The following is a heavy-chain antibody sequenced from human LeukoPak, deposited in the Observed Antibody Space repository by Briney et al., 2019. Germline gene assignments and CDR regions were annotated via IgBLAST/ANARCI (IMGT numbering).Heavy chain of an antibody. V-gene: IGHV1-8*01. CDR3: AASTIAAFSDY. D-gene: IGHD6-25*01. CDR1: GYTFTSYD. CDR2: MNPNSGNT. Sequence: ASVKVSCKASGYTFTSYDINWVRQATGQGLEWMGWMNPNSGNTGYAQKFQGRVTLTKDTSISTAYMELSSLRSEDTAVCYCAASTIAAFSDYWGQGTLVTVSS. J-gene: IGHJ4*02.